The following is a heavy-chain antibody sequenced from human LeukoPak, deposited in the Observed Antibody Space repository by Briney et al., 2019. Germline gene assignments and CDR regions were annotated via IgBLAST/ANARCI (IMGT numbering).Heavy chain of an antibody. V-gene: IGHV3-30*04. CDR2: ISYDGSNK. J-gene: IGHJ4*02. Sequence: GGSLRLSCAASGFTFSSYAMHWVRQAPGKGLEWVAVISYDGSNKYYADSVKGRFTISRDNSKNTLYLQMNSLRAEDTAVYYCARSSPGYCSGGSCSTTLDYWGQGTLVTVSS. CDR1: GFTFSSYA. D-gene: IGHD2-15*01. CDR3: ARSSPGYCSGGSCSTTLDY.